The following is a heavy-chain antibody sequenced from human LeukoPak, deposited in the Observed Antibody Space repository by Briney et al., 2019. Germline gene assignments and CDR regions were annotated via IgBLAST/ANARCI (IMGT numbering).Heavy chain of an antibody. CDR3: ARHTTVVPPHYFDY. Sequence: PSETLSLTCTVSGGSISSYYWSWIRQPPGKGLEWIGYIYYSRSTNYNPSLKSRVTISLDTSKNQISLKLSSVTAADTAVYYCARHTTVVPPHYFDYWGQGTLVTVSS. D-gene: IGHD4-23*01. J-gene: IGHJ4*02. CDR2: IYYSRST. CDR1: GGSISSYY. V-gene: IGHV4-59*08.